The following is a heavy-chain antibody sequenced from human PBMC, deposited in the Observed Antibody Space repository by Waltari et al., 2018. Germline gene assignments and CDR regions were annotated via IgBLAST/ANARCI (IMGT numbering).Heavy chain of an antibody. D-gene: IGHD2-2*01. Sequence: QVQLVQSGSEWKKPGASVKVSCKAYGYRFNNYAINWVRQAPGQGLELMGCITTNTENPTYTQGFTRRFVFSLDTSVSTAYLQINDLKAEDTAIYYCAREVVPAAKIVVNWFDPWGQGTQVTVSS. CDR2: ITTNTENP. CDR3: AREVVPAAKIVVNWFDP. V-gene: IGHV7-4-1*02. CDR1: GYRFNNYA. J-gene: IGHJ5*02.